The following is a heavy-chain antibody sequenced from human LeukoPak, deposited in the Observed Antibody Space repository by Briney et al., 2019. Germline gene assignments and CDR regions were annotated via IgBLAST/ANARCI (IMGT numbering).Heavy chain of an antibody. D-gene: IGHD5-24*01. CDR2: INPTGGST. CDR3: ARVKGRDGYNPFDY. Sequence: ASVKVSCKASGYTFTGYYMHWVRQAPGQGLEWMGLINPTGGSTGYAQKFQGRVTMTRDMSTSTDYMESSRLRSDDTAVYYCARVKGRDGYNPFDYWGQGTLVTISS. V-gene: IGHV1-46*01. CDR1: GYTFTGYY. J-gene: IGHJ4*02.